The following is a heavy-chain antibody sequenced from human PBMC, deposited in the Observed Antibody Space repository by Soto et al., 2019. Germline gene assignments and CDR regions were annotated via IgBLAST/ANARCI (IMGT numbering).Heavy chain of an antibody. CDR2: IIPIFGTA. Sequence: ASVKVSCKASGGTFSSYAISWVRQAPGQGLEWMGGIIPIFGTANYAQKFQGRVTITADKSTSTAYMELSSLRSEDTAVYYCASPGVAAAGASDYWGQGTLVTV. CDR3: ASPGVAAAGASDY. CDR1: GGTFSSYA. J-gene: IGHJ4*02. D-gene: IGHD6-13*01. V-gene: IGHV1-69*06.